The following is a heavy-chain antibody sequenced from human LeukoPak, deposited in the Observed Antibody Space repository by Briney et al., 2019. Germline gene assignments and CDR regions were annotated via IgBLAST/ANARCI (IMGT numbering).Heavy chain of an antibody. CDR1: GFTVSSNY. J-gene: IGHJ4*02. CDR3: ARAMYYDFWSGYYLDY. V-gene: IGHV3-53*01. Sequence: GGSLRLSCAASGFTVSSNYMSWVRQAPWKGLEWVSVIYSGGSTYYADSVKGRFTISRDNSKNTLYLQMNSLRAEDTAVYYCARAMYYDFWSGYYLDYWGQGTLVTVSS. CDR2: IYSGGST. D-gene: IGHD3-3*01.